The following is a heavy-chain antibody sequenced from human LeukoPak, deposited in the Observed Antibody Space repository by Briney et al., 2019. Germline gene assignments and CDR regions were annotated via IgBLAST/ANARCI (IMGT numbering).Heavy chain of an antibody. J-gene: IGHJ4*02. D-gene: IGHD3-16*02. CDR2: IKSKTDGGTT. CDR3: TTDTPLVHYDYVWGSYRPSRYFDY. V-gene: IGHV3-15*01. CDR1: GFTFSNAW. Sequence: GGSLRLSCAASGFTFSNAWMSWVRQAPGKGLEWVGRIKSKTDGGTTDYAAPVKGRFTISRDDSKNTLYLQMNSLKTEDTAVYYCTTDTPLVHYDYVWGSYRPSRYFDYWGQGTLVTVSS.